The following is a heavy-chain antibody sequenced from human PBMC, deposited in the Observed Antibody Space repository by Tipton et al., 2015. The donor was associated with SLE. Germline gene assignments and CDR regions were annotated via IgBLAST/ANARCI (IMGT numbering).Heavy chain of an antibody. V-gene: IGHV4-39*01. Sequence: TLSLTCTVSGGSISGSIYYWAWIRQPPGKGLEWIGSISYSGSTYYNPSHKSRVTISVDTSKNQFSLNLSSVTAADTAVYYCARVLDSSGFPYYYYYYGMDVWGQGTTVTVSS. CDR2: ISYSGST. D-gene: IGHD6-19*01. CDR1: GGSISGSIYY. J-gene: IGHJ6*02. CDR3: ARVLDSSGFPYYYYYYGMDV.